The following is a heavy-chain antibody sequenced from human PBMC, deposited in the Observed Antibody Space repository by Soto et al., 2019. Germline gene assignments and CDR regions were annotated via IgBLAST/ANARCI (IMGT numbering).Heavy chain of an antibody. V-gene: IGHV1-18*01. CDR3: ARDGVETATGYYYSMDG. J-gene: IGHJ6*01. Sequence: QVQLVQSGAEVKKPGASVKVSCKASGYTFTSYGISWVRQAPGQGLEWMGWISAYNGDTNYAQKLQGRVTMTTDISRSTAYRELRSLRSDDTAVYYCARDGVETATGYYYSMDGWGQATTVTVSS. D-gene: IGHD5-18*01. CDR1: GYTFTSYG. CDR2: ISAYNGDT.